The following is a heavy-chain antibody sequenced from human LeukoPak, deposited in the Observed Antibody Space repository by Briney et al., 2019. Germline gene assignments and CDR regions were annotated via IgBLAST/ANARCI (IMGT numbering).Heavy chain of an antibody. D-gene: IGHD6-19*01. Sequence: PGGTLRLSCAASGFSFSSYAMSWLRQAPGKGLEWVSDISGSGRSNYYADPVKGRFILSRDNSDNPLYLQMNSLRAEDTAVYYCAKRGSGWYFDYWGQGTLVTVSS. CDR3: AKRGSGWYFDY. J-gene: IGHJ4*02. V-gene: IGHV3-23*01. CDR1: GFSFSSYA. CDR2: ISGSGRSN.